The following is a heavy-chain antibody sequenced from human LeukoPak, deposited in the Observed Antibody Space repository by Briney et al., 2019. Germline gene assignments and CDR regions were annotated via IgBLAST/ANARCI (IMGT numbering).Heavy chain of an antibody. Sequence: GGSLRLSCAASGFTFSSYEMNWVRQAPGKGLEWVSYISNSGSTIYYADSVKGRFTISRDNAKNSLFLQMNSLRAEDTAVYYCATEARRLTREYYFDYWGQGTLVTVSS. V-gene: IGHV3-48*03. CDR1: GFTFSSYE. CDR3: ATEARRLTREYYFDY. J-gene: IGHJ4*02. CDR2: ISNSGSTI. D-gene: IGHD3-10*01.